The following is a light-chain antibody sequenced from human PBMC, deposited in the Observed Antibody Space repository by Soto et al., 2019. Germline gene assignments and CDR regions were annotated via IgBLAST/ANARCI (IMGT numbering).Light chain of an antibody. CDR2: ATS. V-gene: IGKV3-20*01. Sequence: EIVLTQSPGTLSSSPGERATLSCRASQSIDNWFFAWYQHKPGQAPRLLIYATSSKATGIPDRFGGSGSGTDFTLTINSLEPEDFAVYYCQQYFASPWTFGQGTKVDIK. CDR1: QSIDNWF. J-gene: IGKJ1*01. CDR3: QQYFASPWT.